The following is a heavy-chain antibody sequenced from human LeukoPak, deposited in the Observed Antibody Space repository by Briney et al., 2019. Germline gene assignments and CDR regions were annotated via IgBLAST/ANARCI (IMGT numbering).Heavy chain of an antibody. Sequence: ASVKVSCKAFGYPFTAYYMYWVRQAPGQGPEWMGIINPSGGSSSYAQKFQGRVTMTRDMSTNTVYMELSSLRSDDTAVYYCARDGISRYGAFDIWGHGTMITVSS. CDR3: ARDGISRYGAFDI. V-gene: IGHV1-46*01. CDR2: INPSGGSS. J-gene: IGHJ3*02. D-gene: IGHD5-18*01. CDR1: GYPFTAYY.